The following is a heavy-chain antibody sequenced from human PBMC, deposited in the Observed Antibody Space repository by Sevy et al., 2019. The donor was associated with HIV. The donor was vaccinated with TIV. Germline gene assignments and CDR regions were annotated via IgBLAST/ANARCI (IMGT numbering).Heavy chain of an antibody. J-gene: IGHJ4*02. CDR2: ISASGGST. CDR1: GFTFSTYA. CDR3: AKRNTN. V-gene: IGHV3-23*01. Sequence: GGSLRLSCAASGFTFSTYAMTWVRQGPGKGLEWVSSISASGGSTFYADSVKGRFTISRDNSKNTLYLQINSLRADDTAVYYCAKRNTNWGQGTLVTVSS.